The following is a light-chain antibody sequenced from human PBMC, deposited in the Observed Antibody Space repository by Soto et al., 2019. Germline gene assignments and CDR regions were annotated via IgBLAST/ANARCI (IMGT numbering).Light chain of an antibody. Sequence: QSALTQPASVSGSPGQSITISCTGTSSDVGGYNYVSWYQQHPGKAPKFMIYEVSNRPSGVSNRFSGSKSGNTASLTISGLQAEDEADYYCSSYTSSSTVYVFGTGTKLTVL. CDR2: EVS. CDR3: SSYTSSSTVYV. V-gene: IGLV2-14*01. J-gene: IGLJ1*01. CDR1: SSDVGGYNY.